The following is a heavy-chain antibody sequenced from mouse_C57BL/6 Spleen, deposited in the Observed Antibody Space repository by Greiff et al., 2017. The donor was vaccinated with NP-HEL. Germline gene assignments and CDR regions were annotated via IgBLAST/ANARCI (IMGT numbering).Heavy chain of an antibody. CDR2: ISSGSSTI. D-gene: IGHD1-1*01. CDR3: ARPLAGWYFDV. Sequence: EVKLVESGGGLVKPGGSLKLSCAASGFTFSDYGMHWVRQAPEKGLEWVAYISSGSSTIYYADTVKGRFTISRDNAKNTLFLQMTSLRSEDTAMYYCARPLAGWYFDVWGTGTTVTVSS. V-gene: IGHV5-17*01. CDR1: GFTFSDYG. J-gene: IGHJ1*03.